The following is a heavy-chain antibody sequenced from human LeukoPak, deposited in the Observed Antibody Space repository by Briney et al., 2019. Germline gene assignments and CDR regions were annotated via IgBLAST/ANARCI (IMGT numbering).Heavy chain of an antibody. J-gene: IGHJ4*02. CDR3: ARDGRAVAGEHDY. Sequence: GGSLRLSCAASGFTFSSYSMNWVRQAPGKGLEWVSSISSSSSYIYYADSVKGRFTISRDNAKNSLYLQMNSLRAEDTAVHYCARDGRAVAGEHDYWGQGTLVTVSS. V-gene: IGHV3-21*01. CDR2: ISSSSSYI. D-gene: IGHD6-19*01. CDR1: GFTFSSYS.